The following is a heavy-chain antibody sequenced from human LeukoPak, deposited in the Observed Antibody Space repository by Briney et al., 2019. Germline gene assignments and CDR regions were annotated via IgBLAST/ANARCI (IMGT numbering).Heavy chain of an antibody. Sequence: SEALSLTCTVSGGSISSYYWGWIRQPPGKGLEWIGSIYYSGSTYYNPSLKSRVTISVDTSKNQFSLKLSSVTAADTAVYYCARADAYVLRYFDWLSNWFDPWGQGTLVTVSS. J-gene: IGHJ5*02. CDR2: IYYSGST. V-gene: IGHV4-39*07. D-gene: IGHD3-9*01. CDR1: GGSISSYY. CDR3: ARADAYVLRYFDWLSNWFDP.